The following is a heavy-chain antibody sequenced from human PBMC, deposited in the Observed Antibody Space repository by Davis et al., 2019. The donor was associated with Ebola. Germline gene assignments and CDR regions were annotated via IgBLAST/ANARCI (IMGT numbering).Heavy chain of an antibody. D-gene: IGHD3-3*01. V-gene: IGHV3-7*03. CDR2: IKQDGSEK. J-gene: IGHJ6*02. CDR3: AKEGTIFGVVGGMDV. Sequence: PGGSLRLSCAASGFTFSSYWMSWVRQAPGKGLEWVANIKQDGSEKYYVDSVKGRFTISRDNAKNSLYLQMNSLRAEDTALYYCAKEGTIFGVVGGMDVWGQGTTVTVSS. CDR1: GFTFSSYW.